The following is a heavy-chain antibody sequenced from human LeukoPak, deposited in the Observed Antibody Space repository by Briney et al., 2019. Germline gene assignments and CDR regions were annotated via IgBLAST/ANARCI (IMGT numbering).Heavy chain of an antibody. CDR1: GFTFSDYY. CDR2: ISSSGSTI. J-gene: IGHJ3*02. D-gene: IGHD3-22*01. CDR3: ARANYYDSSGYHDAFDI. Sequence: PGGSLRLSCAASGFTFSDYYMSWIRQAPGKGLEWVSYISSSGSTIYYADSVKGRFTISRDNSKNTLYLQMNSLRAEDTAVYYCARANYYDSSGYHDAFDIWGQGTMVTVSS. V-gene: IGHV3-11*01.